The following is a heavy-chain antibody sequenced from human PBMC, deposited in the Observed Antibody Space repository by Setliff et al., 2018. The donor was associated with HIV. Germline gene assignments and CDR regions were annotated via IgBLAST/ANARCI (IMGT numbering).Heavy chain of an antibody. CDR3: ARNFWNGPPDYYYYGMDV. CDR2: IYVSGGT. CDR1: RGSISSHY. Sequence: PSETLSLTCTVSRGSISSHYWSWTRQPPGKGLEWIGHIYVSGGTHYNPSLKRRVTMSVDTSKNQFSLKLRSVTAADTAVYYCARNFWNGPPDYYYYGMDVWGQGTTVT. J-gene: IGHJ6*02. V-gene: IGHV4-4*09. D-gene: IGHD3-3*01.